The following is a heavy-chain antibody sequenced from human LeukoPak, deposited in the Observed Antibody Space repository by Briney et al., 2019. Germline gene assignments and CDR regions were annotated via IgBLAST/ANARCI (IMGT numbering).Heavy chain of an antibody. CDR1: GFTFSSCA. CDR3: AKTTVTSRLDY. Sequence: GGSLRLSCAASGFTFSSCAMSWVRQAPGKGLEWVSTISGSSGSIFYADSVQGRFTISRDNSKSTLYLQMNSLRADDTAVYYCAKTTVTSRLDYWGQGTLVTVSS. CDR2: ISGSSGSI. J-gene: IGHJ4*02. D-gene: IGHD4-17*01. V-gene: IGHV3-23*01.